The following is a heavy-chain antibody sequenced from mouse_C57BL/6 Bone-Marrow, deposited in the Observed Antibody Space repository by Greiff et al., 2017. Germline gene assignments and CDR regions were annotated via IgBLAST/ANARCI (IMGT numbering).Heavy chain of an antibody. CDR1: GFTFSSYG. Sequence: EVKLMESGGDLVKPGGSLKLSCAASGFTFSSYGMSWVRPTPDKRLEWVATISSGGSYTYYPDSVKGRFTISRENAKNTLYLQMSSLKSEDTAMYYCAREDDGYYEDYFDYWGQGTTLTVSS. V-gene: IGHV5-6*01. CDR3: AREDDGYYEDYFDY. D-gene: IGHD2-3*01. CDR2: ISSGGSYT. J-gene: IGHJ2*01.